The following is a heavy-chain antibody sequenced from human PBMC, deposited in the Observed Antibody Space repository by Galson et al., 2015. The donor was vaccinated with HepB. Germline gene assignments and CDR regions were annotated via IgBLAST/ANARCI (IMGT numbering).Heavy chain of an antibody. CDR2: IIPIFGIA. J-gene: IGHJ5*02. CDR1: GGTFSSYA. D-gene: IGHD6-19*01. V-gene: IGHV1-69*13. Sequence: SVKVSCKASGGTFSSYAISWVRQAPGQGLEWMGGIIPIFGIANYAQKLQGRVTITADESTSTAYMELSSLRSEDTAVYYCACFIAVAGIYGWFDPWGQGTLVTVSS. CDR3: ACFIAVAGIYGWFDP.